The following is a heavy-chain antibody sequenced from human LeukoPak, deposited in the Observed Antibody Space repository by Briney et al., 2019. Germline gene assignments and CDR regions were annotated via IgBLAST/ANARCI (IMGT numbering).Heavy chain of an antibody. V-gene: IGHV3-30*03. J-gene: IGHJ5*02. CDR2: ISYDGSNK. D-gene: IGHD3-10*01. CDR3: ARDRVETLASHMVRGAGGFDP. CDR1: GFTFSSYG. Sequence: AGGPLRLSCAASGFTFSSYGMHWVRQAPGKGLEWVAVISYDGSNKYYADSVKGRFTISRDNAKNTLSLQMNSLRAEDTAVYYCARDRVETLASHMVRGAGGFDPWGQGTLVTVSS.